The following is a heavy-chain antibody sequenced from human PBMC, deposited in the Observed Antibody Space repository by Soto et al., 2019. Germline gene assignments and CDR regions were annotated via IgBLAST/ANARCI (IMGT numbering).Heavy chain of an antibody. CDR2: INHSGST. V-gene: IGHV4-34*01. J-gene: IGHJ4*02. Sequence: SETLSLTCAVYGGSFSGYYWSWIRQPPGKGLEWIGEINHSGSTNYNPSLKSRVTISVDTSKNQFSLKLSSVTAADTAVYYCAREHGYSSGQFDYWGQGTLVTVSS. D-gene: IGHD6-19*01. CDR3: AREHGYSSGQFDY. CDR1: GGSFSGYY.